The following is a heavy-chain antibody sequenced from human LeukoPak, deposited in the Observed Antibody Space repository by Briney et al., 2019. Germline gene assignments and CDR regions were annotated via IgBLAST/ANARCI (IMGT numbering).Heavy chain of an antibody. CDR1: GFTFANYW. CDR3: TRVGGSWELLL. V-gene: IGHV3-7*01. CDR2: IRQDGSEK. Sequence: PGGSLRPSCAASGFTFANYWMSWVRQAPGKGLEWVANIRQDGSEKFYVDSVKGRFTISRDNDKSSLYLQMNSLRGEDTAVYFCTRVGGSWELLLWGQGTLVTVS. D-gene: IGHD2-15*01. J-gene: IGHJ4*02.